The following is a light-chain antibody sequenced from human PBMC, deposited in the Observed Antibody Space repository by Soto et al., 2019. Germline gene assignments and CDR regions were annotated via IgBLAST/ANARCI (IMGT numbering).Light chain of an antibody. CDR2: AAS. J-gene: IGKJ1*01. CDR3: QQYNNWWT. CDR1: QSVSTN. V-gene: IGKV3D-15*01. Sequence: EIVMTQFPATLSESPGERVTLSCRASQSVSTNVAWYQQKPGEAPRLLIYAASTRATGIPARFIGNGSGTEFTLTISSLQSEDFAVYYCQQYNNWWTFGQGTKVDIK.